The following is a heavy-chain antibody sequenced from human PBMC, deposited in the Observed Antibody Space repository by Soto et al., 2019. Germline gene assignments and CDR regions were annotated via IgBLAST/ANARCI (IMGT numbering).Heavy chain of an antibody. J-gene: IGHJ4*02. CDR3: AKDRVAGGFDY. V-gene: IGHV3-23*01. D-gene: IGHD1-26*01. CDR1: SSDFCSES. CDR2: ISGSGGST. Sequence: GGSLSLARVSPSSDFCSESLRPAPQAPGKGLEWVSAISGSGGSTYYADSVKGRFTNSRDNSRNTVYLQMNSLRADDTAVYYCAKDRVAGGFDYLCQETVLTISS.